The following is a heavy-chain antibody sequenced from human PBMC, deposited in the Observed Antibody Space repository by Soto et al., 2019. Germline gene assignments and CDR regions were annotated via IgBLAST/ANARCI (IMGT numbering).Heavy chain of an antibody. J-gene: IGHJ5*02. D-gene: IGHD1-26*01. CDR3: ARGGVGATNWFDP. Sequence: QVQLQQWGAGLLKPSETLSLTCAVYGGSFSGYYWSWIRQPPGKGLEWIGEINHSGSTNYNPYLKSQVTISVDTSKNQFSLKLSSVTAADTAVYYCARGGVGATNWFDPWGQGTLVTVSS. CDR2: INHSGST. CDR1: GGSFSGYY. V-gene: IGHV4-34*01.